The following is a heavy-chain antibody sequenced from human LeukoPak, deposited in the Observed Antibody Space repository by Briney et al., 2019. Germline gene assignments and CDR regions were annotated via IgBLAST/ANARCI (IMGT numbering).Heavy chain of an antibody. Sequence: GGSLRLSCAASGFTFSSYGMHWVRQAPGKGLEWVAAISKDGSKEYFADSVKGRFTISRDNSKNTLFLQMNSLRAEDTAVYYCARDFAWLFDYWGQGTLVTVSS. D-gene: IGHD3-9*01. CDR1: GFTFSSYG. CDR3: ARDFAWLFDY. J-gene: IGHJ4*02. CDR2: ISKDGSKE. V-gene: IGHV3-30*19.